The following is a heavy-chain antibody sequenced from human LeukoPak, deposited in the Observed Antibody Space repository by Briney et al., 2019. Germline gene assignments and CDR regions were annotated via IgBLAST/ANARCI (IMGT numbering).Heavy chain of an antibody. CDR2: ITSSSTYT. V-gene: IGHV3-21*01. D-gene: IGHD1-26*01. CDR1: GFSFSSYN. Sequence: GGSLRLSCAASGFSFSSYNMNWVRQTPGKGLEWVSSITSSSTYTFYADSAKGRFTISRDNARNSLYLQMNSLRAEDTAVYYCARDPYSGTYGDTYYYYMDVWGKGTTVTISS. J-gene: IGHJ6*03. CDR3: ARDPYSGTYGDTYYYYMDV.